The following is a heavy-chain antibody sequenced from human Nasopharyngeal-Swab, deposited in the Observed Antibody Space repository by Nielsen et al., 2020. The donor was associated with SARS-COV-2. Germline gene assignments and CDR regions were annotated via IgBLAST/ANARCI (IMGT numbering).Heavy chain of an antibody. CDR3: AKPFWSGYYSGDSFDF. D-gene: IGHD3-3*01. J-gene: IGHJ3*01. CDR2: ISEDGDSA. V-gene: IGHV3-43*02. Sequence: RQAPGKGLEWVSLISEDGDSASYRDSVKGRFTISRENNKNFLYLQMNSLTVEDTALYYCAKPFWSGYYSGDSFDFWGQGTMVTVSS.